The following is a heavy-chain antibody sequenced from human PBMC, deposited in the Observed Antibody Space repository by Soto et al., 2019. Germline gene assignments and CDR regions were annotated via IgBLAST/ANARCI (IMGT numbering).Heavy chain of an antibody. J-gene: IGHJ5*02. V-gene: IGHV4-31*03. Sequence: QVQLQESGPGLVKPSQTLSLTCTVSGGSISSGGYYWSWIRQHPGKRLEWIGYIDYSGSTYYNPSLKSRVTISVDTSKNQFALKLSSVTAADTAVYYCARDRKSRFDPWGQGTLVTVSS. CDR2: IDYSGST. CDR3: ARDRKSRFDP. CDR1: GGSISSGGYY.